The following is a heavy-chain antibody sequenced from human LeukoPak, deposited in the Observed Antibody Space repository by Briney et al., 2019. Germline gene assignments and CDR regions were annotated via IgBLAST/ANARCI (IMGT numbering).Heavy chain of an antibody. CDR1: GFSFSNYA. D-gene: IGHD1-7*01. J-gene: IGHJ4*02. V-gene: IGHV3-23*01. Sequence: GGSLRLSCAASGFSFSNYAMTWVRQAPGKGLEWVSSIDNSGYNTFYADSVKGRFTISRDSSKNTLYLRMNGLKDEDTAVYYCANLSGGGTADWGEGTLVTVSS. CDR3: ANLSGGGTAD. CDR2: IDNSGYNT.